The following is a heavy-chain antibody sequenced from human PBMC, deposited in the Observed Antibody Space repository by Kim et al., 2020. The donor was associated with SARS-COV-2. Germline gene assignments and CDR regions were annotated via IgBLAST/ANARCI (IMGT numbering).Heavy chain of an antibody. J-gene: IGHJ6*02. CDR2: ISYDGNNI. D-gene: IGHD3-10*01. CDR3: ARDKGMVRGHGMAV. Sequence: GGSLRLSCAASGFTFSSYAMHWVRQAPGKGLEWVAFISYDGNNIYYADSVKGRFTISRDNSKNTLYLQMNSLRAVDTAVYYCARDKGMVRGHGMAVWG. V-gene: IGHV3-30-3*01. CDR1: GFTFSSYA.